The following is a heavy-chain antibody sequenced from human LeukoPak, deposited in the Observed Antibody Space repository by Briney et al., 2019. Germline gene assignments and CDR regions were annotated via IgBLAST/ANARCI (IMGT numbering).Heavy chain of an antibody. CDR1: GESFSGNF. D-gene: IGHD2/OR15-2a*01. V-gene: IGHV4-34*01. CDR2: IDNNGIT. Sequence: PSETLSLTCAVSGESFSGNFWTWIRQSPGKGLEWIGEIDNNGITNYNPSLKSRVTMSVDTTRKRFSLRLTSESAADTGVYYCARGGGGAKAFYFWGQGSLVTVSS. CDR3: ARGGGGAKAFYF. J-gene: IGHJ4*02.